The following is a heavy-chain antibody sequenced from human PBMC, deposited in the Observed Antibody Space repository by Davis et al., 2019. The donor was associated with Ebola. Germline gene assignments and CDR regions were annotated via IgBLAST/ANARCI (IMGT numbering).Heavy chain of an antibody. V-gene: IGHV1-69*02. CDR2: IIPILGIA. J-gene: IGHJ4*02. CDR3: ARGSMLGALFDF. CDR1: GGTFNSNN. D-gene: IGHD1-26*01. Sequence: AASVKVSCKASGGTFNSNNIAWVRQAPEQGLEWMGRIIPILGIANYAQKFQGRVTITADKSTSTAYMELSSLRSEDTAVYYCARGSMLGALFDFWGQGTLVTVSS.